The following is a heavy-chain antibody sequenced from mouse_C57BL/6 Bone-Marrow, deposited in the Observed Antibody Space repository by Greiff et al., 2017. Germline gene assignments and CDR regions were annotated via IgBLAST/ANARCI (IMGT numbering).Heavy chain of an antibody. J-gene: IGHJ3*01. CDR3: ARDYYGSSRGGFAY. CDR1: GYTFTDYY. V-gene: IGHV1-26*01. CDR2: INPNNGGT. D-gene: IGHD1-1*01. Sequence: EVQLQQSGPELVKPGASVKISCKASGYTFTDYYMNWVKQSHGKSLEWIGDINPNNGGTSYNQKFKGKATLTVDQTSITAYMELLSLTAVDSAVYYGARDYYGSSRGGFAYWGQGTLVTVSA.